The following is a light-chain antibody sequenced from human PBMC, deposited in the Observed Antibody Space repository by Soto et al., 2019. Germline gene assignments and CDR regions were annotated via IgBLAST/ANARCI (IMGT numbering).Light chain of an antibody. CDR2: DAS. Sequence: EIVLTQSPGTLSLSPGERATLSCRASQSVSSSYLAWYQQKPGQAPRLLIYDASIRATGIPDRFSGSGSGADFTLTISSLQPDDFATYYCQQYDNYPLTFGQGTKVDIK. CDR3: QQYDNYPLT. CDR1: QSVSSSY. J-gene: IGKJ4*01. V-gene: IGKV3-20*01.